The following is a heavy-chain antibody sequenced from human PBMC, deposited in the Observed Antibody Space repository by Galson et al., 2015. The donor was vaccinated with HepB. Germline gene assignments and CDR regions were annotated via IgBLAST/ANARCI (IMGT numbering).Heavy chain of an antibody. Sequence: SLRLSCAASGFTFSNYAMSWVRQAPGKGLEWVSAISGSGGSTYYADSVKGRFTISRDNSKNTLYLQMNSLRAEDTAVYYCAKVIVVVYATNWYFDLWGRGTLVTVSS. J-gene: IGHJ2*01. CDR3: AKVIVVVYATNWYFDL. CDR1: GFTFSNYA. CDR2: ISGSGGST. V-gene: IGHV3-23*01. D-gene: IGHD2-8*02.